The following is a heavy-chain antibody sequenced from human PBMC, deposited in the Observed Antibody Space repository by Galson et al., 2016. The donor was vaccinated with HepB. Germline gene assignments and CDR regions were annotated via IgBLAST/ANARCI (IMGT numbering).Heavy chain of an antibody. Sequence: SLRLSCAASGFTFRSYAMHWVRQAPGKGLEWVAIIWYDGSKKYHADSVKGRFTISRDNSKNTLFLQMNSLRADDTAVYYCAREDHGAYAALDYWGQGTLVTVSS. V-gene: IGHV3-33*01. CDR1: GFTFRSYA. J-gene: IGHJ4*02. CDR3: AREDHGAYAALDY. D-gene: IGHD4-17*01. CDR2: IWYDGSKK.